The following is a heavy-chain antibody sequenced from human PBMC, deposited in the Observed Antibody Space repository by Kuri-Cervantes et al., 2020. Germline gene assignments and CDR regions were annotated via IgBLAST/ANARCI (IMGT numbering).Heavy chain of an antibody. Sequence: GGSLRLSCAASGFTFSSYWMSWVRQAPGKGLEWVANIKQDGSEKYYVDSVKGRFTISRDNAKNSLYLQMNSLRAEDTAVYYCAKGGYSSSWYESDYYYYYGMDVWGQGTTVTVSS. J-gene: IGHJ6*02. CDR1: GFTFSSYW. V-gene: IGHV3-7*03. D-gene: IGHD6-13*01. CDR3: AKGGYSSSWYESDYYYYYGMDV. CDR2: IKQDGSEK.